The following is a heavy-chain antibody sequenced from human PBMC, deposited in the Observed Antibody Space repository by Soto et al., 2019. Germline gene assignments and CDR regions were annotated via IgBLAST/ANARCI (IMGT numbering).Heavy chain of an antibody. J-gene: IGHJ4*02. Sequence: QVQLVQSGAEVKKPGASVKVSCKASGYTFTSYGIIWVRQAPGQGLEWMGWISVYNGNTKYAQKFQGRVTMTTDTSTSTAYMELRSLRSDDTAVYYCARRPLYCSSTSCSWDYWGQGTLVTVSS. V-gene: IGHV1-18*01. CDR2: ISVYNGNT. CDR1: GYTFTSYG. D-gene: IGHD2-2*01. CDR3: ARRPLYCSSTSCSWDY.